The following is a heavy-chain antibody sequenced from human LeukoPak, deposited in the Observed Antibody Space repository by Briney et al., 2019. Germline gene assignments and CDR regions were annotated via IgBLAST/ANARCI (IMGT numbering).Heavy chain of an antibody. CDR1: GGTFSSYA. CDR2: IIPIFGTA. V-gene: IGHV1-69*13. J-gene: IGHJ3*02. Sequence: LVKVSCKASGGTFSSYAISWVRQAPGQGLEWMGGIIPIFGTANYAQKFQGRVTITADESTSTAYMELSSLRSEDTAVYYCARGTTIVPLPAHDAFDIWGQGTMVTVSS. CDR3: ARGTTIVPLPAHDAFDI. D-gene: IGHD1/OR15-1a*01.